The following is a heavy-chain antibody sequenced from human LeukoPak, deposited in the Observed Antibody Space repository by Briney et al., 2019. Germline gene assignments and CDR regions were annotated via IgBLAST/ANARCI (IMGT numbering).Heavy chain of an antibody. V-gene: IGHV3-11*06. D-gene: IGHD3-10*01. Sequence: GGSLRLSSAASGFTFSDYYMSWIRQAPGKGLEWVSYISSSSSYTNYADSVKGRFTISRDNAKNSLYLQMNSLRAEDTAVYYCARFMVRDKLDYWGQGTLVTVSS. CDR2: ISSSSSYT. J-gene: IGHJ4*02. CDR3: ARFMVRDKLDY. CDR1: GFTFSDYY.